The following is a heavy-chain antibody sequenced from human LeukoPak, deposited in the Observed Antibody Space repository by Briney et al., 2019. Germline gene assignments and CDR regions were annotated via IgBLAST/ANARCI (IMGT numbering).Heavy chain of an antibody. CDR3: ARVHEKEYSSSWYDAFDI. CDR1: GYTFTSYG. D-gene: IGHD6-13*01. CDR2: ISAYNGNT. J-gene: IGHJ3*02. Sequence: GASVKVSCKASGYTFTSYGISWVRQAPGQGLEWMGWISAYNGNTNYAQKLQGRVTMTTDTSTSTAYMELRSLRSDDTAVYYCARVHEKEYSSSWYDAFDIWGQGTMVTVSS. V-gene: IGHV1-18*01.